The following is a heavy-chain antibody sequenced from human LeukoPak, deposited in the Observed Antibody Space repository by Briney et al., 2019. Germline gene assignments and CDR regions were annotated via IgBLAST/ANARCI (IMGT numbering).Heavy chain of an antibody. CDR1: GYTFTSYG. D-gene: IGHD6-19*01. CDR2: ISTYNGNT. V-gene: IGHV1-18*01. CDR3: ARRRWDQWLATFDY. J-gene: IGHJ4*02. Sequence: ASVKVSCKAPGYTFTSYGITWVRQAPGQGLEWMGWISTYNGNTNYAQKFQGRVTMTTDTSTSTAYMDLSSLRSDDTAVYYCARRRWDQWLATFDYWGQGTLVTVSS.